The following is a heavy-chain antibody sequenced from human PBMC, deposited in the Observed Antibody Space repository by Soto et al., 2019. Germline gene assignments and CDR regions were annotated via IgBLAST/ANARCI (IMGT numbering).Heavy chain of an antibody. V-gene: IGHV3-30*18. CDR1: GFTFSSYG. J-gene: IGHJ6*03. CDR3: AKQGSGSYYKPRPTSADCCYYYYYMDV. Sequence: GGSLRLSCAASGFTFSSYGMHWVRQAPGKGLEWVAVISYDGSNKYYADSVKGRFTISRDNSKNTLYLQMNSLRAEATAVYYCAKQGSGSYYKPRPTSADCCYYYYYMDVWGKGTTVTVSS. CDR2: ISYDGSNK. D-gene: IGHD3-10*01.